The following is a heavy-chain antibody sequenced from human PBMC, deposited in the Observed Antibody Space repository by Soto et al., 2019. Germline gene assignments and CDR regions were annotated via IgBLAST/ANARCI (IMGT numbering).Heavy chain of an antibody. D-gene: IGHD3-22*01. Sequence: GASVKVSCKASGYTFTSYDINWVRQATGQGLEWMGWMNPNSGNTGYAQKFQGRVTMTRNTSISTAYMELSSLRSEDTAVYYCARFDSARRGFDYWGQGTLVTVSS. CDR3: ARFDSARRGFDY. CDR2: MNPNSGNT. J-gene: IGHJ4*02. CDR1: GYTFTSYD. V-gene: IGHV1-8*01.